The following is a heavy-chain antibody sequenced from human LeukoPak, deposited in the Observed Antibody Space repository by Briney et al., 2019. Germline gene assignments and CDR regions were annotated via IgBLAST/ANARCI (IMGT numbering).Heavy chain of an antibody. CDR3: ARHDAIFGVVIDWGNWFDP. J-gene: IGHJ5*02. D-gene: IGHD3-3*01. V-gene: IGHV4-39*01. CDR2: IYYSGST. Sequence: SETLSLTCTVSGGSISSSSYYWGWIRQPPGKGLEWIESIYYSGSTYYNPSLKSRVTISVDTSKNQFSLKLSSVTAADTAVYYCARHDAIFGVVIDWGNWFDPWGQGTLVTVSS. CDR1: GGSISSSSYY.